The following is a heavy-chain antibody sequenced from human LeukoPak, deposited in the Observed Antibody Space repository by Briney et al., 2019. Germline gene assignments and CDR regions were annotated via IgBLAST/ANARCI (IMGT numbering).Heavy chain of an antibody. CDR3: ARDAAPMTTVIPNWFDP. CDR2: IWYDGSNK. V-gene: IGHV3-33*01. D-gene: IGHD4-17*01. J-gene: IGHJ5*02. CDR1: GFTFSSYG. Sequence: GGSLRLSCAASGFTFSSYGMHWVRQAPGKGLEGVAVIWYDGSNKYYADSVKGRFTISRDNSKTTLYLQMNSLRAEDTAVYYCARDAAPMTTVIPNWFDPWGQGTLVTVSS.